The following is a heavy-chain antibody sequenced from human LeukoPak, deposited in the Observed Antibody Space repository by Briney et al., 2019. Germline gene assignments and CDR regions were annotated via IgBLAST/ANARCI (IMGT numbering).Heavy chain of an antibody. CDR2: IYPSGSDT. CDR1: GYPFTSYW. Sequence: GESLKISCKASGYPFTSYWIGWARQMPGKSLEWMGIIYPSGSDTKYSPSFQGQVTISADKSISTAYLEWSSLKASDTAMYYCTRHRGLDGYYYPFDPWGQGTLVTVSS. J-gene: IGHJ5*02. V-gene: IGHV5-51*01. D-gene: IGHD3-22*01. CDR3: TRHRGLDGYYYPFDP.